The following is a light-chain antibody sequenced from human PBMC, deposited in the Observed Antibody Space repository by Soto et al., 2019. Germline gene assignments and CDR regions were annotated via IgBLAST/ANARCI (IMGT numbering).Light chain of an antibody. CDR1: QSVSTN. J-gene: IGKJ2*02. CDR2: GAS. Sequence: IVLTQSPAALSVSPGERATLSCRASQSVSTNLAWYQQKPGQPPRLLIYGASTRATGVPARFRGSGSGTEFTLTISSMQSEDVAVYYCQQYNAWPSRTFGQGTKVEIK. CDR3: QQYNAWPSRT. V-gene: IGKV3-15*01.